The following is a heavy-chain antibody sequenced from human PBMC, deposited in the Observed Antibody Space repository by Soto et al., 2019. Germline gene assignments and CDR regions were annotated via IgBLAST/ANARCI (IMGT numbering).Heavy chain of an antibody. CDR3: ARDWEFGY. CDR1: GYTFTTYY. V-gene: IGHV1-46*01. D-gene: IGHD3-10*01. Sequence: QVLLVQSGAEVKKPGASVKVSCKASGYTFTTYYMHWVRQAPGQGLEWMGVINPSGDSTTYAHKFRGRFTMTRDTSTDTLFMELSSLRSEDTAVYYCARDWEFGYWGQGTLVTVSS. CDR2: INPSGDST. J-gene: IGHJ4*02.